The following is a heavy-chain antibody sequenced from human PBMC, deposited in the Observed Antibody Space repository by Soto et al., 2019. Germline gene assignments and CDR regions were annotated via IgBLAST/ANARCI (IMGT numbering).Heavy chain of an antibody. CDR1: GFTFTSYS. CDR3: AKDLRAGSGYDFDY. V-gene: IGHV3-23*01. CDR2: VNPGGYST. D-gene: IGHD5-12*01. J-gene: IGHJ4*02. Sequence: EVQLLQSGGGLVQPGVSLRLSCAASGFTFTSYSMTWVRQTPGKGLEWVAAVNPGGYSTYYADSVKGRFTISRDNSNKTLYLQMSSLRAEDTAVYYCAKDLRAGSGYDFDYRDQATLVTVSS.